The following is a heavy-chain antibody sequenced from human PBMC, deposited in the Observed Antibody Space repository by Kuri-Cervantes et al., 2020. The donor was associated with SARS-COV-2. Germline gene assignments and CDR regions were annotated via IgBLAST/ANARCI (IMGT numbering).Heavy chain of an antibody. Sequence: ETLSLTCAASGFTFSSYSMNWVRQAPGKGLEWVSSIMSSSSYIYYADSVKGRFTISRDNAKNPLYLQMNSLRAEDTAVYYCARAIEGFDIWGQGTMVTVSS. D-gene: IGHD2-21*01. CDR1: GFTFSSYS. V-gene: IGHV3-21*01. J-gene: IGHJ3*02. CDR3: ARAIEGFDI. CDR2: IMSSSSYI.